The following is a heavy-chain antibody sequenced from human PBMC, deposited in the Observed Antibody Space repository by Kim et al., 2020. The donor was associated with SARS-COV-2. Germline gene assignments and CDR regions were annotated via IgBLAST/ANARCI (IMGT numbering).Heavy chain of an antibody. CDR2: IWYDGSNK. CDR3: ANGGSYSSGWPRGVSSF. V-gene: IGHV3-33*06. D-gene: IGHD6-19*01. J-gene: IGHJ3*01. CDR1: GFTFSSYA. Sequence: GGSLRLSCAASGFTFSSYAMHWVRQAPGKGLEWVAVIWYDGSNKYYADSVKGRFTISRDNSKNTLYLQMNSLRAEDTAVYYCANGGSYSSGWPRGVSSF.